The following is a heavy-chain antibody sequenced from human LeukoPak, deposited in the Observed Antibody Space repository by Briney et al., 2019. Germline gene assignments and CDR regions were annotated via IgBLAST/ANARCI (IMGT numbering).Heavy chain of an antibody. CDR1: GFPLSSFA. D-gene: IGHD5-18*01. J-gene: IGHJ4*02. Sequence: GGPLRLSCAASGFPLSSFAMSWVRQAPGEGLEWVSTSGVVGTATYYADSVRGRFTNSRDNSKNTLYLQMNSLRTEDTAVYFCAKANGGSSYGYWDYWGQGALVTVSS. CDR3: AKANGGSSYGYWDY. V-gene: IGHV3-23*01. CDR2: SGVVGTAT.